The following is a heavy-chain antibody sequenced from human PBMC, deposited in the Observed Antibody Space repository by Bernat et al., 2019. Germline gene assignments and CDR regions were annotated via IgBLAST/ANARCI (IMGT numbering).Heavy chain of an antibody. CDR2: VLGNGAKP. CDR3: ARDKDGGYAFDY. Sequence: EVELVESGGGLVQPGGSLRLSCAASGFNFNIYAMHWVRQAPGKGLEFLSSVLGNGAKPQYASSVKGRFTISGDNSKNTLYLQMGSLRPDDTALYYCARDKDGGYAFDYWGQGTLVTVSS. V-gene: IGHV3-64*01. D-gene: IGHD5-12*01. CDR1: GFNFNIYA. J-gene: IGHJ4*02.